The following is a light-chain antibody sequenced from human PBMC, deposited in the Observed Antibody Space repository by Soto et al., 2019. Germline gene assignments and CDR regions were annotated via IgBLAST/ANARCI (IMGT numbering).Light chain of an antibody. Sequence: QSALTQPPSASGSPGQSVTISCTGTSSDVGGYNYVSWYQQHPGKAPKLMIYEVIRRPSGVPDRFSGSKSDNTASLTASGLQAEDEADYYCSSYAGSNNWVFGGGTKVTVL. V-gene: IGLV2-8*01. CDR3: SSYAGSNNWV. CDR1: SSDVGGYNY. J-gene: IGLJ2*01. CDR2: EVI.